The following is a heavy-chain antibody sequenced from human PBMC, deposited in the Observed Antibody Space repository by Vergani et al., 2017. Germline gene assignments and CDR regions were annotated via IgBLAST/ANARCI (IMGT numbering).Heavy chain of an antibody. Sequence: QVQLVESGGGVVQRGGSLRLSCATSGFTLSNYDMPWIRQGPGKGLEFVAFIQFDGSNQYYADSVKGRFTLSRDFSKNTLYLQMNSLRTDDTATYYCAKRFSDWGIDYWGQGTQLIVSS. D-gene: IGHD2-21*01. V-gene: IGHV3-30*02. CDR3: AKRFSDWGIDY. CDR2: IQFDGSNQ. J-gene: IGHJ4*02. CDR1: GFTLSNYD.